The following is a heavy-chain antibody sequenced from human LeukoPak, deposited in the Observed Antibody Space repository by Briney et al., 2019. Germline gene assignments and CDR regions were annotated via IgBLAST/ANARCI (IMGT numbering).Heavy chain of an antibody. D-gene: IGHD2/OR15-2a*01. CDR1: GYSISSGYY. CDR3: ARGRNRVPRPYYYYYYMDV. Sequence: SETLSLTCTVSGYSISSGYYWGWIRQPPGKGLEWIGSIYHSGSTYYNPSLKSRVTISVDTSKNQFSLKLSSVTAADTAVYYCARGRNRVPRPYYYYYYMDVWGKGTTVTVSS. CDR2: IYHSGST. J-gene: IGHJ6*03. V-gene: IGHV4-38-2*02.